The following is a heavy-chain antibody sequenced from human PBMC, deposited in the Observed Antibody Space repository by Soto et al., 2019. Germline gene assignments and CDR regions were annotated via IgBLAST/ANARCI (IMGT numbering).Heavy chain of an antibody. CDR2: INHSGST. CDR3: ARASNKRGYCYGPDF. Sequence: QVQLQQWGAGLLKPSETLSLTCAVYGGSFSGYYWSWIRQPPGKGLEWIGEINHSGSTNYNPSLKSRVTISVDTSKNQFSLKLSSVTAADTAVYYCARASNKRGYCYGPDFWGQGTLVTVSS. D-gene: IGHD5-18*01. J-gene: IGHJ4*02. V-gene: IGHV4-34*01. CDR1: GGSFSGYY.